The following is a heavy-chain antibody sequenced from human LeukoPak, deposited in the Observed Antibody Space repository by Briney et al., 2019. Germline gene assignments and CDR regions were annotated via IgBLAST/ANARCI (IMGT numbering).Heavy chain of an antibody. V-gene: IGHV3-20*04. CDR3: ARDDSSGYYPYYFDY. Sequence: RLGGSLRLSCAASGFTFDDYGMSWVRQAPGKGLEWVSGINWNGGSTGYADSVKGRFTISRDNAKNSLYLQMNSLRAEDTALYYCARDDSSGYYPYYFDYWGQGTLVTVSS. CDR2: INWNGGST. D-gene: IGHD3-22*01. J-gene: IGHJ4*02. CDR1: GFTFDDYG.